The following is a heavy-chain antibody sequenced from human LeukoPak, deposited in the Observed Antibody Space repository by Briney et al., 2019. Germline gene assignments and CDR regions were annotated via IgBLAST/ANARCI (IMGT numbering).Heavy chain of an antibody. CDR2: ISGSGGST. CDR3: ARIEEHLGTTLYYYYYMDV. Sequence: PGGSLRLSCAASGFTFSSYAMSWVRQAPGKGLEWVSAISGSGGSTYYADSVKGRFTISRDNSKNTLYLQMNSLRAEDTAVYYCARIEEHLGTTLYYYYYMDVWGRGTTVTVSS. CDR1: GFTFSSYA. J-gene: IGHJ6*03. D-gene: IGHD2/OR15-2a*01. V-gene: IGHV3-23*01.